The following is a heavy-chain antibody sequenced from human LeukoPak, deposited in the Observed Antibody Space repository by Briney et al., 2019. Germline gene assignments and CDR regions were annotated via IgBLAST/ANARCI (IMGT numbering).Heavy chain of an antibody. CDR3: TKAPLRSCSGAFCYPFDY. J-gene: IGHJ4*02. D-gene: IGHD2-8*02. Sequence: GGSLRLSCAASGFTFSNYAMSWVRQTPGKGLEWVAATGGGRPDTYHAESVKGRFTVSRDDSRDTLFLQMNRLSVDDTAIYYCTKAPLRSCSGAFCYPFDYWGQGTLVTVSS. CDR1: GFTFSNYA. CDR2: TGGGRPDT. V-gene: IGHV3-23*01.